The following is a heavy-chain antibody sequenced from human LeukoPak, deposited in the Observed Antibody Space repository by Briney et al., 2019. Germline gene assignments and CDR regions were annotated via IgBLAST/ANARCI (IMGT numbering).Heavy chain of an antibody. J-gene: IGHJ4*02. Sequence: ASVKVSCKASGYTFTGYYMHCVRQAPGQGLEWMGRINPNSGGTNYAQKFQGRVTMTRDTSISTAYMELSRLRSDDTAVYYCARDIKGYSYGYGYWGQGTLVTVSS. CDR1: GYTFTGYY. D-gene: IGHD5-18*01. V-gene: IGHV1-2*06. CDR2: INPNSGGT. CDR3: ARDIKGYSYGYGY.